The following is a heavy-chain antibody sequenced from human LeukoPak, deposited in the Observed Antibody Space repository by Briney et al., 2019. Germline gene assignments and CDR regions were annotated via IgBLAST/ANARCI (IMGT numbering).Heavy chain of an antibody. CDR2: INPNSGGT. J-gene: IGHJ4*02. CDR3: ARAYGDYENRFDF. D-gene: IGHD4-17*01. CDR1: GGTFSSYA. Sequence: WASVKVSCKASGGTFSSYAISWVRQAPGQGLEWMGWINPNSGGTNYAQKFQGRVTMTRDTSISTAYMELSSLRSDDTAVYYCARAYGDYENRFDFWGQGTLVTVSS. V-gene: IGHV1-2*02.